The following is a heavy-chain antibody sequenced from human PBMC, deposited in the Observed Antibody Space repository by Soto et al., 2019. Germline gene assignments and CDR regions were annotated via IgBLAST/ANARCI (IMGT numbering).Heavy chain of an antibody. V-gene: IGHV3-21*01. J-gene: IGHJ4*02. CDR1: GFTFSSYS. CDR2: ISSSSSYI. CDR3: ARATSSYGDYVYYFDY. Sequence: EVQLVESGGGLVKPGGSLRLSCAASGFTFSSYSMNWVRQAPGKGLEWVSSISSSSSYIYYANSVKGRFTISRDNAKNSLYLQMNSLRAEDTAVYYCARATSSYGDYVYYFDYWGQGTLVTVSS. D-gene: IGHD4-17*01.